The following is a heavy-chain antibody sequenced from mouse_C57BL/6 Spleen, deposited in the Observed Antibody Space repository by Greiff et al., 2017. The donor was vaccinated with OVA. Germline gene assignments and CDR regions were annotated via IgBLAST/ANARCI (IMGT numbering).Heavy chain of an antibody. V-gene: IGHV1-82*01. CDR1: GYAFSSSW. CDR2: IYPGDGDT. CDR3: ARSVYYHGSSYWYFDV. J-gene: IGHJ1*03. Sequence: VQLQQSGPELVKPGASVKISCKASGYAFSSSWMNWVKQRPGKGLEWIGRIYPGDGDTNYNGKFKGKATLTADKSSSTAYMQLSSLTSEDSAVYFCARSVYYHGSSYWYFDVWGTGTTVTVSS. D-gene: IGHD1-1*01.